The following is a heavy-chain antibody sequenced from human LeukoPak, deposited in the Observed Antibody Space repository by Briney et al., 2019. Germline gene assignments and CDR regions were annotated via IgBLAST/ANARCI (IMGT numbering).Heavy chain of an antibody. CDR1: GGSISSYY. D-gene: IGHD3-3*01. CDR3: ASEPYDFWSGPKYYFDY. CDR2: IYYSGST. Sequence: SETLSLTCTVSGGSISSYYWSWIRRTPGKGLEWIGYIYYSGSTNYNPSLKSRVTISVDTSKNQFPLKLSSVTAADTAVYYCASEPYDFWSGPKYYFDYWGQGTLVTVSS. J-gene: IGHJ4*02. V-gene: IGHV4-59*08.